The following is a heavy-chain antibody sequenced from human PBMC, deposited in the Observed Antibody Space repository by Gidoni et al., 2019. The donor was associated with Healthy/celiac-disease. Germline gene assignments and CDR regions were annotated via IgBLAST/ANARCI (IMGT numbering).Heavy chain of an antibody. CDR1: GGSFGGYY. Sequence: QVQLQQWGAGLLKPSATLSLTCAVYGGSFGGYYWSWIRQPPGKGLEWIGDINRRGSTKYNPSLQSPVTISVDTSKNQFALKLSSVTAADTAVYYWARGGRDYVWGSYRLAYYFDYWGQGTLVTVSS. CDR2: INRRGST. V-gene: IGHV4-34*01. D-gene: IGHD3-16*02. J-gene: IGHJ4*02. CDR3: ARGGRDYVWGSYRLAYYFDY.